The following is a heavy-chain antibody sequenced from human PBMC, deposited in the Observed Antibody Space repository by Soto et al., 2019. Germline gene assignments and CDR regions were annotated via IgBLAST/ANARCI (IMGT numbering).Heavy chain of an antibody. CDR2: ISRSSTGI. J-gene: IGHJ6*02. Sequence: EVQLVESGGGLVQPGGSLRLSCAASGFTFSLYSMSWVRQAPGKGLEWVSYISRSSTGIHYADSVKGRFTISRDDATNSMHTQMNCLRDGDTSVYFCGMAVTGGLDVGGQGTTVRISS. V-gene: IGHV3-48*02. D-gene: IGHD3-10*01. CDR3: GMAVTGGLDV. CDR1: GFTFSLYS.